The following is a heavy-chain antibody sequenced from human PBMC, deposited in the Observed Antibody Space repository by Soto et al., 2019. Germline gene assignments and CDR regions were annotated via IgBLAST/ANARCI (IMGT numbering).Heavy chain of an antibody. V-gene: IGHV4-59*08. CDR2: IHYSGNT. CDR1: GVSIKSYY. J-gene: IGHJ2*01. Sequence: QVQLQESGPGLVKPSETLSLTCNVSGVSIKSYYWSWIRHPPGKGLQWIGYIHYSGNTNYNPPLKSQVTMSLDASKNQLSLRLNSVTAADAAVYYCARPAMVTKNWFFDLWGRGTLVTVSS. CDR3: ARPAMVTKNWFFDL. D-gene: IGHD5-18*01.